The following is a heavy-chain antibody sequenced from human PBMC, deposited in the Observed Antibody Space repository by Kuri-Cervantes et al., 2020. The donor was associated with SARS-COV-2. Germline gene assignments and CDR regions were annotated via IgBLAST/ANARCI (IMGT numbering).Heavy chain of an antibody. D-gene: IGHD1-14*01. J-gene: IGHJ4*02. Sequence: ASVKVSCKASGYTFTGYYMHWVRQAPGQGLEWMGWINPNSGGTNYAQKFQGWVTMTRDTSNSTAYMKLSRLRSDDTAVYYCATSGTSTDHYFDYWGQGTLVTVSS. V-gene: IGHV1-2*04. CDR2: INPNSGGT. CDR1: GYTFTGYY. CDR3: ATSGTSTDHYFDY.